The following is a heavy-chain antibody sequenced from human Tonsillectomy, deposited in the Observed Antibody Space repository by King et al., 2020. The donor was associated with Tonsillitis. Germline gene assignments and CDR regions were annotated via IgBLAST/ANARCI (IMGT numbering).Heavy chain of an antibody. V-gene: IGHV4-59*01. CDR2: IYYSWSA. D-gene: IGHD2/OR15-2a*01. Sequence: LQLHESGPGLVKPSETLSLTCSVSYESISTYYCSWIRQPPGKGLEWFGYIYYSWSANYNPSLKSRVTISIDTSKNQFSLKLSSVTAADTAVYFCASAPNFHYLDYWGQGTVVTVSS. CDR3: ASAPNFHYLDY. CDR1: YESISTYY. J-gene: IGHJ4*02.